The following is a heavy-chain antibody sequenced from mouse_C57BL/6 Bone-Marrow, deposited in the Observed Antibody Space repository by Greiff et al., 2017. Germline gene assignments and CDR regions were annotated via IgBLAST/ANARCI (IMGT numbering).Heavy chain of an antibody. J-gene: IGHJ3*01. CDR2: LYPRDGST. D-gene: IGHD2-1*01. V-gene: IGHV1-85*01. Sequence: QVQLKESGPELVKPGASVKLSCKASGYTFTSYDINWVKQRPGQGLEWIGWLYPRDGSTKYNEKFKGQATLTVDTSSSTAYMELHSLTSEDSAVYCCAREVDYGNYVWFAYRGQGTLVTFSA. CDR1: GYTFTSYD. CDR3: AREVDYGNYVWFAY.